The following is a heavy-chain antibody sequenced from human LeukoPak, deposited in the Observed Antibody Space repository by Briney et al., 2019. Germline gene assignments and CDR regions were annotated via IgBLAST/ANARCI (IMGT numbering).Heavy chain of an antibody. CDR3: AKGSGYDPDYYYYMDV. V-gene: IGHV3-9*03. Sequence: GRSLRLSCAASGLTLDDYAMHWVRQAPGKGLEWVSGISWNSGSIGYADSVKGRFTISRDNAKNSLYLQMNSLRAEDMALYYCAKGSGYDPDYYYYMDVWGKGTTVTVSS. CDR2: ISWNSGSI. D-gene: IGHD3-22*01. J-gene: IGHJ6*03. CDR1: GLTLDDYA.